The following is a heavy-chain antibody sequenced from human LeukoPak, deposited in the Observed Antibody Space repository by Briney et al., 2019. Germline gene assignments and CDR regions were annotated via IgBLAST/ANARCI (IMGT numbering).Heavy chain of an antibody. Sequence: PGGSLRLSCAASGFTVSGNYMSWVRQAPGKGLEWVSVIYSGGSTYYADSVKGRFTISRDNSKNTLYLQMNSLRAEDTAVYYCASSYSNYYYYGMDVWGQGTTVTVSS. V-gene: IGHV3-66*01. D-gene: IGHD4-11*01. CDR2: IYSGGST. J-gene: IGHJ6*02. CDR3: ASSYSNYYYYGMDV. CDR1: GFTVSGNY.